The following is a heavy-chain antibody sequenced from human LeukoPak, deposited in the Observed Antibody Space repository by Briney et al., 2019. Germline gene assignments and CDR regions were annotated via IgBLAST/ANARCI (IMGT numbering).Heavy chain of an antibody. Sequence: SVKVSCKASGGTFSSYAISWVRQAPGQGLEWMGRMIPIFGTANYAQKFQGRVTITTDESTSTAYMELSSLRSEDTAVYYCAGQDIVVVPAAFGYWGQGTLVTVSS. V-gene: IGHV1-69*05. D-gene: IGHD2-2*01. CDR2: MIPIFGTA. J-gene: IGHJ4*02. CDR3: AGQDIVVVPAAFGY. CDR1: GGTFSSYA.